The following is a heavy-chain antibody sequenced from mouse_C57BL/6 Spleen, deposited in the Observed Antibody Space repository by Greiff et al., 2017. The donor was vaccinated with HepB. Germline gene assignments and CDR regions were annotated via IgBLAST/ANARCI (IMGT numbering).Heavy chain of an antibody. CDR3: ARHYYGSVYYYAMDY. CDR1: GYTFTSYG. V-gene: IGHV1-81*01. Sequence: VKLVESGAELARPGASVKLSCKASGYTFTSYGISWVKQRTGQGLEWIGEIYPRSGNTYYNEKFKGKATLTADKSSSTAYMELRSLTSEDSAVYFCARHYYGSVYYYAMDYWGQGTSVTVSS. J-gene: IGHJ4*01. D-gene: IGHD1-1*01. CDR2: IYPRSGNT.